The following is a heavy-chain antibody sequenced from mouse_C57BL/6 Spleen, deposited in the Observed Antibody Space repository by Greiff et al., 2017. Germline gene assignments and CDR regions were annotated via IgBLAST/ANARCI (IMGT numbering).Heavy chain of an antibody. J-gene: IGHJ3*01. Sequence: QVQLQQPGAELVRPGTSVKLSCKASGYTFTSYWMHWVKQRPGQGLEWIGVIDPSDSYTNYNQKFKGKATLTVDTSSSTAYMQLSSLTSEDSAVYYCARLGSSGYEAYWGKGTLVTVSA. CDR1: GYTFTSYW. D-gene: IGHD3-2*02. CDR2: IDPSDSYT. V-gene: IGHV1-59*01. CDR3: ARLGSSGYEAY.